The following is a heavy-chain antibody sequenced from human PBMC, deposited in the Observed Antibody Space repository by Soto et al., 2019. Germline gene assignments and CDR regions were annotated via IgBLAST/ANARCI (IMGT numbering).Heavy chain of an antibody. CDR3: ASVHDYGSWFDP. D-gene: IGHD4-17*01. CDR1: GFTVSSNY. J-gene: IGHJ5*02. CDR2: IYSGGST. Sequence: EVQLVETGGGLIQPGGSLRLSCAASGFTVSSNYRSWVRQAPGKGLEWVSVIYSGGSTYYADSVKGRFTISRDNSKNTLYLQMNSLRAEDTAVYYCASVHDYGSWFDPWGQGTLVTVSS. V-gene: IGHV3-53*02.